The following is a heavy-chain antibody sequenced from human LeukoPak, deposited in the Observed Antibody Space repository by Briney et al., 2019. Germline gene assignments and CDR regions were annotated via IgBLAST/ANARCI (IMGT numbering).Heavy chain of an antibody. CDR3: ARVVIANTYHFDY. J-gene: IGHJ4*02. CDR2: ISSSSSYI. D-gene: IGHD2-21*01. V-gene: IGHV3-21*01. Sequence: GGSLRLSCAASGFTFSSYSMNWVRQAPGKGLEWVSSISSSSSYIYYADSVKGRFTISRDNAKNSPYLQMNSLRAEDTAVYYCARVVIANTYHFDYWGQGTLVTVSS. CDR1: GFTFSSYS.